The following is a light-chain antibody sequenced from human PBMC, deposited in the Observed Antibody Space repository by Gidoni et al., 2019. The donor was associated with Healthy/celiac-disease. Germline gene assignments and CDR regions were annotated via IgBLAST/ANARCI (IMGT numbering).Light chain of an antibody. CDR3: QQYNSYTIT. V-gene: IGKV1-5*01. CDR1: QSISSW. Sequence: DIQMTQSPSTLSASVGDRVTITCRASQSISSWLAWYQQKPGKAPKLLIYDASSLEFTLTISSLQPDDFATYYCQQYNSYTITFGQGTRLEIK. CDR2: DAS. J-gene: IGKJ5*01.